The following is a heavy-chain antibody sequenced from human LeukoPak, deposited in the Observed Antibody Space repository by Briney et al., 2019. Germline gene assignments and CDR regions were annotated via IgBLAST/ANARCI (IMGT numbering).Heavy chain of an antibody. V-gene: IGHV1-24*01. CDR3: ACWGDYDFWSGYSDY. Sequence: ASVKVSCKVSGYTLTELSMHWVRQAPGKGLEWMGGFDPEDGETIYAQKFQGRVTMTEDTSTDTAYMELSSLRSEDTAVYYCACWGDYDFWSGYSDYWGQGTLVTVSS. D-gene: IGHD3-3*01. CDR2: FDPEDGET. J-gene: IGHJ4*02. CDR1: GYTLTELS.